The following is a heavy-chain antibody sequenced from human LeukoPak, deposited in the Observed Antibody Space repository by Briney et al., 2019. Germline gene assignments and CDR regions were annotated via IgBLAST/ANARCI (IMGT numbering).Heavy chain of an antibody. CDR1: GYTFTSYG. V-gene: IGHV1-2*02. Sequence: ASVKVSCKASGYTFTSYGISWVRQAPGQGLEWMGWINPNSGGTNYAQKFQGRVTMTRDASISTAYMELSRLRSDDTAVYYCARDGSSSWYYYYYYMDVWGKGTTVTVSS. CDR2: INPNSGGT. J-gene: IGHJ6*03. D-gene: IGHD6-13*01. CDR3: ARDGSSSWYYYYYYMDV.